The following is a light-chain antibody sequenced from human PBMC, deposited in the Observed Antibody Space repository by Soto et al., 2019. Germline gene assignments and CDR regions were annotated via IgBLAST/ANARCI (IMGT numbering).Light chain of an antibody. J-gene: IGLJ1*01. CDR2: EVS. CDR3: SSSACSNIPYV. CDR1: SSDIGGYKY. Sequence: QSVLTQPPSASGSPGQSVIISCTGTSSDIGGYKYVSWYQQRPGRAPKLIISEVSKRPSGVPDRFSGSKSGNTASLTVSGLQAEDEADYYCSSSACSNIPYVFGTGTKLTVL. V-gene: IGLV2-8*01.